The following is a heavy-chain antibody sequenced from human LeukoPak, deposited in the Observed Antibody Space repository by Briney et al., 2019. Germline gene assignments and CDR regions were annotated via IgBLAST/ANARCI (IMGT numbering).Heavy chain of an antibody. J-gene: IGHJ4*02. CDR3: ARGETSSYDY. CDR1: GFTVSINY. V-gene: IGHV3-53*01. D-gene: IGHD2-2*01. CDR2: IYSGGNT. Sequence: LSGGSLRLSCAASGFTVSINYMSWVRQAPGKGLEWVSVIYSGGNTYYADSVKGRFTISRDNSKNTVYLQMNSLRAEDTAVYYCARGETSSYDYWGQGTLVTVPS.